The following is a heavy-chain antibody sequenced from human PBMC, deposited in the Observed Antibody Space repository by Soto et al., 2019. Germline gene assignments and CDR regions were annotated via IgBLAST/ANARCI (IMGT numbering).Heavy chain of an antibody. D-gene: IGHD2-21*02. J-gene: IGHJ4*02. CDR1: GYSFTSYW. CDR3: ARRQAYCGGDCHYYFDY. CDR2: IYPGDSDT. Sequence: GESLKISWEGSGYSFTSYWIGWGRQMPGKGLEWMGIIYPGDSDTRYSPSFQGQVTISADKSISTAYLQWSSLKASDTAMYYCARRQAYCGGDCHYYFDYWGQGTLVTVSS. V-gene: IGHV5-51*01.